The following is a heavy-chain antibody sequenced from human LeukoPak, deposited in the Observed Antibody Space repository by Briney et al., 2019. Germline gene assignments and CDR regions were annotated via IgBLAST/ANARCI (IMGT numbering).Heavy chain of an antibody. CDR2: ITSSSNYI. CDR1: GFTFSSYN. V-gene: IGHV3-21*03. CDR3: ARDCWDYGSGSYCGIDY. D-gene: IGHD3-10*01. J-gene: IGHJ4*02. Sequence: PGGSLRLSCAASGFTFSSYNMNWVRQAPGKGLEWVSSITSSSNYIYYADSVKGRFTISRDNAKNSLYLQMNSLRAEDTTVYYCARDCWDYGSGSYCGIDYWGQGTLVTVPS.